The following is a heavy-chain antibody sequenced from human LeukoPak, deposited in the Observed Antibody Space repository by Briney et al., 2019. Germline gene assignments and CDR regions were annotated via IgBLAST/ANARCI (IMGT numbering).Heavy chain of an antibody. CDR3: AKGQGFDP. V-gene: IGHV3-9*01. Sequence: GGSLRLSCAASGFTFDDYAMHWVRQAPGKGLEWVSGISRDSGSIGYADSVKGRFTISRDNAKNSLYLQMNSLRAEDTALYYCAKGQGFDPWGQGTLVTVSS. J-gene: IGHJ5*02. CDR1: GFTFDDYA. CDR2: ISRDSGSI.